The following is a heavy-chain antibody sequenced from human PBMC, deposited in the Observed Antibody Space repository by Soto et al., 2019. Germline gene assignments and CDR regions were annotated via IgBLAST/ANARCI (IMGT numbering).Heavy chain of an antibody. CDR1: GFTFNTYG. V-gene: IGHV3-30*18. D-gene: IGHD4-17*01. CDR2: ISYDGSNK. CDR3: AKSHGDSWYYYYYGMDV. Sequence: GGSLRLSCTTSGFTFNTYGMYWVRQAPGKGLEWVAVISYDGSNKYYADSVKGRFTISRDNSKNTLYLQMNSLRAEDTAVYYCAKSHGDSWYYYYYGMDVWGQGTTVTVSS. J-gene: IGHJ6*02.